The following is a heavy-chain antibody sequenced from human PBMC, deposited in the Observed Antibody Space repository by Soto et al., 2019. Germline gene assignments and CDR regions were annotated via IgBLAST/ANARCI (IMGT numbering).Heavy chain of an antibody. CDR3: ARLIYDTHLTYGMDV. CDR2: IIPIFGTA. D-gene: IGHD3-22*01. V-gene: IGHV1-69*13. J-gene: IGHJ6*02. CDR1: GGTFSSYA. Sequence: GASVKVSCKASGGTFSSYAISWVRQAPGQGLEWMGGIIPIFGTANYAQKFQGRVTITADESTSTAYMELSSLRSEDAAVYYCARLIYDTHLTYGMDVWGQGTTVTVSS.